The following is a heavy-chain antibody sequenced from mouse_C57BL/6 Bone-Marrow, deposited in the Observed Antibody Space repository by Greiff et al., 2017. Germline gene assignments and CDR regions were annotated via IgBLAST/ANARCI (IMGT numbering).Heavy chain of an antibody. Sequence: VKLVESGPELVKPGASVKISCKASGYAFSSSWMNWVKQRPGKGLEWIGRIYPGDGDTNYNGKFKGKATLTADKSSSTAYMQLSSLTSEDSAVYFCARKGRRYLYFAYWGQGTTLTVSS. J-gene: IGHJ2*01. CDR1: GYAFSSSW. V-gene: IGHV1-82*01. CDR2: IYPGDGDT. D-gene: IGHD1-1*01. CDR3: ARKGRRYLYFAY.